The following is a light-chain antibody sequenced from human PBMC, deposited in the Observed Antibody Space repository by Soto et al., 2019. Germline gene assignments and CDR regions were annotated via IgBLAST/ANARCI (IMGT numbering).Light chain of an antibody. J-gene: IGKJ1*01. CDR3: QQFYSTPLT. CDR1: QSVLYSSNNKNY. CDR2: WAS. V-gene: IGKV4-1*01. Sequence: DIVMTQSPDSLAVSLGERATINCKSSQSVLYSSNNKNYLAWYQQKPGQPPKLLIYWASTRESGVPDRFSGSGSGTHFTLTISSLQAEDVAVYYCQQFYSTPLTFGQGTQVEIK.